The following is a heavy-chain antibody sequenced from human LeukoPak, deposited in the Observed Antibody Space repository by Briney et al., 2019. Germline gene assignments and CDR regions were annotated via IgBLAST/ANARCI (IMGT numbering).Heavy chain of an antibody. Sequence: GASVKVSCKASGYTFTGYYIHWVRQAPGQGLERMGWINSNTGGTDYAQNFQGRVTMTRDTSINTAYMELSSLKSDDTAVYYCARRIWFGEPQFDYWGQGTLITVSS. V-gene: IGHV1-2*02. CDR2: INSNTGGT. D-gene: IGHD3-10*01. CDR3: ARRIWFGEPQFDY. J-gene: IGHJ4*02. CDR1: GYTFTGYY.